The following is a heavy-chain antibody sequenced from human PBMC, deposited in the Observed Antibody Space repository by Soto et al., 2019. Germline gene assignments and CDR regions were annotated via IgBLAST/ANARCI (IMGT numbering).Heavy chain of an antibody. Sequence: PSETLSLTCAVSGGSISSGGYSWSWIRQPPGKGLEWIGYIYNGSTYYNTFLKSLVTISVVMFKNQFSLKLSSVTAADTAVYYCARTPDIWGQGTMVTVSS. CDR1: GGSISSGGYS. CDR2: IYNGST. V-gene: IGHV4-30-2*01. J-gene: IGHJ3*02. CDR3: ARTPDI.